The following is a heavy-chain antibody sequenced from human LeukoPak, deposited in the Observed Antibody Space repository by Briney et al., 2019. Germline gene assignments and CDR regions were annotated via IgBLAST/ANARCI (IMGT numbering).Heavy chain of an antibody. CDR1: GFTFNNYW. V-gene: IGHV3-7*04. D-gene: IGHD5-24*01. Sequence: GGSLRLSCAASGFTFNNYWMSWMSWVRQAPGKGLEWVANIKEDGSEKHYVNSVKGRFTISRDNAKNSLYLQMNSLRAEDTAVYYCARAVEMATIFQYYYYYYMDVWGKGTTVTVSS. CDR3: ARAVEMATIFQYYYYYYMDV. J-gene: IGHJ6*03. CDR2: IKEDGSEK.